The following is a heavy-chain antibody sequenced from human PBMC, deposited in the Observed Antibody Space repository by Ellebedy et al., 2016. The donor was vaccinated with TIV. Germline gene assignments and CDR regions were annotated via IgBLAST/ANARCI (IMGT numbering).Heavy chain of an antibody. CDR2: TYYRSKWFN. D-gene: IGHD6-19*01. Sequence: SQTLSLTCAISGDSVSSKSAAWNWIRQSPSRGLEWLGRTYYRSKWFNEYAVSVKSRITINPDTSKNQFTLQLNSVTPEDTAVYYCARVGRIEVAGWFDPWGQGTLVTVSS. CDR1: GDSVSSKSAA. CDR3: ARVGRIEVAGWFDP. J-gene: IGHJ5*02. V-gene: IGHV6-1*01.